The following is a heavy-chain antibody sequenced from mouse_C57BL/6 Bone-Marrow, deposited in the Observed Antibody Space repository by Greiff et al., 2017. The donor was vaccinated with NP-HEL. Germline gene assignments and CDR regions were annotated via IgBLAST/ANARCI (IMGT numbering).Heavy chain of an antibody. CDR3: ARTYGSSVYYAMDY. V-gene: IGHV1-20*01. CDR2: INPYNGDT. CDR1: GYSFTGYF. Sequence: EVQLQQSGPELVKPGDSVKISCKASGYSFTGYFMNWVMQSHGKSLEWIGRINPYNGDTFYNQKFKGKATLTVDKSSSTAHMELRSLTSEDSAVYYCARTYGSSVYYAMDYWGQGTSVTVSS. J-gene: IGHJ4*01. D-gene: IGHD1-1*01.